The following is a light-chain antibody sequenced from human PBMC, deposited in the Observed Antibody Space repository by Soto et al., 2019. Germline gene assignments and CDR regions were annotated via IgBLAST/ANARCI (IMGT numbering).Light chain of an antibody. J-gene: IGLJ1*01. CDR1: SSDVGGYNY. CDR2: EVS. V-gene: IGLV2-14*01. Sequence: QSALTQPPSASGSPGQSVTISCTGTSSDVGGYNYVSWYQQHPGKAPKLMIYEVSNRPTGVSNRFSGSKSGNTASLTISGLQDEDEADYYCSSYTSSSTLCVFGTGTKVTVL. CDR3: SSYTSSSTLCV.